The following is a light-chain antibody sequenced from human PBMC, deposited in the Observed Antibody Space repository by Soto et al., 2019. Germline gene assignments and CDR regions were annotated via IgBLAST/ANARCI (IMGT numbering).Light chain of an antibody. CDR1: QSVSSN. CDR3: QQYNNWPRT. V-gene: IGKV3-15*01. CDR2: GAS. Sequence: EIVMTQSPATLSVSPGERATLSCRASQSVSSNLAWYQQKPCQAPRLLIYGASTRATGIPARFSGSGSGTEFTLTLSSLQSEDFAVYYCQQYNNWPRTFGQGTKLEIK. J-gene: IGKJ2*01.